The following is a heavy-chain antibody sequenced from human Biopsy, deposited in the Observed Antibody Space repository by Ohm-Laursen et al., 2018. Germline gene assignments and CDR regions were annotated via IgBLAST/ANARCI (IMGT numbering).Heavy chain of an antibody. CDR2: MIPSSGKT. D-gene: IGHD6-6*01. Sequence: ASVKVSCKASGYTFSTYDVNWVRQARGQGLEWMGWMIPSSGKTGYAQRFQGRVTLTMNTTISTAYMELSGLRSEDTAVYFCARGYSRRVSIFEASIYWFDTWGQGTLVTVSS. CDR3: ARGYSRRVSIFEASIYWFDT. CDR1: GYTFSTYD. V-gene: IGHV1-8*01. J-gene: IGHJ5*02.